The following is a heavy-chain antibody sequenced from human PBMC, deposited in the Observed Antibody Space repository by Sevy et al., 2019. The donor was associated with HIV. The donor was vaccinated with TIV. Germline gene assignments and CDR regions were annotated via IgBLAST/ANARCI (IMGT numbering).Heavy chain of an antibody. V-gene: IGHV3-48*01. J-gene: IGHJ4*02. Sequence: GGSLRLSCAASGFTFSGYSMNWVRQAPGKGLEWVSYISSSSYTLYYADSVKGRFTISRDNAKNSLYLQMNSLRAEDTAVYYCARAPPYSSGWYGIDYWGQGTLVTVSS. CDR2: ISSSSYTL. D-gene: IGHD6-19*01. CDR3: ARAPPYSSGWYGIDY. CDR1: GFTFSGYS.